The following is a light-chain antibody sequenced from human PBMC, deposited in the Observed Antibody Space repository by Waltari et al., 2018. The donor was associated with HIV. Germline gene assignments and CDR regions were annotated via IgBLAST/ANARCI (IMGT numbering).Light chain of an antibody. CDR3: QVWDSSTV. Sequence: SDELTQPLSVSVALRQTARITCGGKNIGSKNVHWYQPNPGQAPVLVIYRDNNRPSGIPERFSGSNSGNTATLTISRAQAGDEADYYCQVWDSSTVFGGGTKLTVL. V-gene: IGLV3-9*01. J-gene: IGLJ2*01. CDR2: RDN. CDR1: NIGSKN.